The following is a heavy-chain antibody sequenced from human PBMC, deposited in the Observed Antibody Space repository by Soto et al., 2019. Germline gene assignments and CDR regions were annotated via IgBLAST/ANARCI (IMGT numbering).Heavy chain of an antibody. Sequence: GGSLRLSCAASGFTFSSYAMSWVRQAPGKGLEWVSAISGSGGSTYYADSVKGRFTISRDNSKNTLYLQMNSLRAEDTAVYYCAKDTGRGQYLGGYFDYWGQGTLVTVSS. CDR3: AKDTGRGQYLGGYFDY. CDR2: ISGSGGST. CDR1: GFTFSSYA. D-gene: IGHD4-4*01. V-gene: IGHV3-23*01. J-gene: IGHJ4*02.